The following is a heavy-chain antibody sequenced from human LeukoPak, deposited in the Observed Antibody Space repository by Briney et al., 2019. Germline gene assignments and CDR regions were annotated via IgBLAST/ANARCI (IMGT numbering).Heavy chain of an antibody. CDR2: IYYSGTT. J-gene: IGHJ3*02. D-gene: IGHD2-15*01. CDR3: AREDCSGGSCYFGRAFDI. Sequence: SGTLSLTCTVSGGSISSSGYYWGWIRQPPGKGLEWIGTIYYSGTTYYNPSLKSRVTISVDTSRNQFSLKLSSVTAADTAVYYCAREDCSGGSCYFGRAFDIWGQGTMVTVSS. V-gene: IGHV4-39*07. CDR1: GGSISSSGYY.